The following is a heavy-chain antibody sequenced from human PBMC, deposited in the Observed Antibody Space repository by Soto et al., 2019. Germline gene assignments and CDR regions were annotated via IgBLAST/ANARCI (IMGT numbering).Heavy chain of an antibody. Sequence: GASVKVSCKASGYAFTDYYMHWVRQAPGQGLEWKGWMNPNRGNTGYAQKFQGRVTMTRNTSISTAYMELSSLRSEDTAVYYFARGVGLRFLEWFTTQYYYYYGMDVWGQGTTVTVSS. CDR3: ARGVGLRFLEWFTTQYYYYYGMDV. D-gene: IGHD3-3*01. CDR1: GYAFTDYY. CDR2: MNPNRGNT. J-gene: IGHJ6*02. V-gene: IGHV1-8*01.